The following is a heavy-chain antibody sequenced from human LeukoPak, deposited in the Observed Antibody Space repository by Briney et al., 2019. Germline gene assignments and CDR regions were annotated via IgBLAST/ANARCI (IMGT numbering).Heavy chain of an antibody. J-gene: IGHJ4*02. D-gene: IGHD6-13*01. CDR2: INPSGGST. Sequence: GASVKVSCKASGYTFTSYYMHWVRQAPGQGLEWMGIINPSGGSTSYAQKFQGRVTMTRDMSTSTVYMELSSLRSEDTAVYYCARLGKYSSSWYTPVEPYYFDYWGQGTLVTVSS. CDR1: GYTFTSYY. V-gene: IGHV1-46*01. CDR3: ARLGKYSSSWYTPVEPYYFDY.